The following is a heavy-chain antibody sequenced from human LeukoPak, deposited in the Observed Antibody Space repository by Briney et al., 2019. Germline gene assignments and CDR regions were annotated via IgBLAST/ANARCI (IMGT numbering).Heavy chain of an antibody. J-gene: IGHJ6*02. CDR1: GFTFSNYA. CDR2: ISLSGGDT. V-gene: IGHV3-23*01. CDR3: ARGGGMDV. Sequence: SGASLRLSCAASGFTFSNYAMTWVRQAPGKGLEWVSAISLSGGDTYYADSVKGRLSISRDNSKNTLYLQMNSLRAEDTAAYYCARGGGMDVWGQGTTVTVSS.